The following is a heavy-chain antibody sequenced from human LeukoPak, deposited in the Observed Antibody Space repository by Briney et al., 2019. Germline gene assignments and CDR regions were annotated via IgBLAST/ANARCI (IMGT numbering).Heavy chain of an antibody. J-gene: IGHJ6*02. CDR2: IYTSGRT. D-gene: IGHD3-10*01. Sequence: PSETLSLTCTVSGGSISSYFWSWIRQPAGKGLEWIGRIYTSGRTNYNPSLKSRVTMSMDSSENQFFLRLSSVTAADTPVYYCARDSGSTNYFYGMDVWGQGTTVTVSS. V-gene: IGHV4-4*07. CDR1: GGSISSYF. CDR3: ARDSGSTNYFYGMDV.